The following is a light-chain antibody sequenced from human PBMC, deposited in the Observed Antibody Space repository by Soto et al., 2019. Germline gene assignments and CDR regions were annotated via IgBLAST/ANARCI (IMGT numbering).Light chain of an antibody. CDR2: GAS. J-gene: IGKJ5*01. CDR3: NQYDGSPIT. V-gene: IGKV3-20*01. CDR1: QSVSTSS. Sequence: EIVLTQSPGTLSLSPGARATLSCRASQSVSTSSLAWYQQKGGQAPRLLIHGASSRATGIPDRFSGDGSGTDFTLTIRRLEPEDFALYICNQYDGSPITFGQGTRLEIK.